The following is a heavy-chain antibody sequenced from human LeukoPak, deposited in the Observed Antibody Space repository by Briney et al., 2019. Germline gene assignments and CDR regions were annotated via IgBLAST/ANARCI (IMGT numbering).Heavy chain of an antibody. J-gene: IGHJ3*02. CDR1: GGTFSSYA. D-gene: IGHD5-24*01. V-gene: IGHV1-69*13. Sequence: SVKLSCKASGGTFSSYAISWVRQAPGQGLELKGGIIPIIGTANYAQKFQGRVTITADESTSTAYMELSSLRYECTAVLYCAREWAGKRYQGVDSGGQGRLVSVSS. CDR3: AREWAGKRYQGVDS. CDR2: IIPIIGTA.